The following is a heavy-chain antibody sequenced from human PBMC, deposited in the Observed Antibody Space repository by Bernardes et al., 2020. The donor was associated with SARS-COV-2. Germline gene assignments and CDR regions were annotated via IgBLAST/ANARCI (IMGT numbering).Heavy chain of an antibody. V-gene: IGHV3-11*01. CDR2: ISSSGNTI. J-gene: IGHJ4*02. CDR1: GFTFSDYD. D-gene: IGHD2-2*01. CDR3: ARSMLASGSTPNY. Sequence: GGSLRLSCAASGFTFSDYDMNWLRQAPGKGLEWVSYISSSGNTIYYADSVKGRFTISRDNARKSLYLQMNSLRAEDTAVYYCARSMLASGSTPNYWGQGTLVTVSS.